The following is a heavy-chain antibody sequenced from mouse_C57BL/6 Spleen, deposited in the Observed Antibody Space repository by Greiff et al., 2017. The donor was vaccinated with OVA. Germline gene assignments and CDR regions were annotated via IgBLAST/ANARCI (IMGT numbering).Heavy chain of an antibody. V-gene: IGHV1-80*01. J-gene: IGHJ4*01. Sequence: VQLQESGAELVKPGASVKISCKASGYAFSSYWMNWVKQRPGKGLEWIGQIYPGDGDTNYNGKFKGKATLTADKSSSTAYMQLSSLTSEDSAVYFCARAGYDGGMDYWGQGTSVTVSS. CDR1: GYAFSSYW. CDR3: ARAGYDGGMDY. CDR2: IYPGDGDT. D-gene: IGHD2-2*01.